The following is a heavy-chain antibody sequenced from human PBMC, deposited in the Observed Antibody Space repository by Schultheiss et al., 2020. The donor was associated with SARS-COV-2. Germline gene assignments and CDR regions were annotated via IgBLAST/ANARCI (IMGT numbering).Heavy chain of an antibody. J-gene: IGHJ6*02. Sequence: SVKVSCKASGGTFSSYAISWVRQAPGQGLEWMGGIIPIFGTANYAQKFQGRVTITADESTSTAYMELSSLRSEDTAVYYCARDDTVVTPYYYYGMDVWGQGTTVTVSS. CDR3: ARDDTVVTPYYYYGMDV. CDR1: GGTFSSYA. D-gene: IGHD4-23*01. CDR2: IIPIFGTA. V-gene: IGHV1-69*13.